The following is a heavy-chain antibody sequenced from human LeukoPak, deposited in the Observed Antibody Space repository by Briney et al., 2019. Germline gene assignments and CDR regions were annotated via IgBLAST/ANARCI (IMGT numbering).Heavy chain of an antibody. Sequence: GGSLRLSCAASGFAFSSYAMSWVRQAPGKGLEWVAAISGSGGSTYYADSVKGRFTIPRDNSKNTLYLQMNSLRAEDTAVYYCARDQFRDYFRGADYWGQGTLVTVSS. CDR1: GFAFSSYA. D-gene: IGHD3-16*01. J-gene: IGHJ4*02. CDR2: ISGSGGST. CDR3: ARDQFRDYFRGADY. V-gene: IGHV3-23*01.